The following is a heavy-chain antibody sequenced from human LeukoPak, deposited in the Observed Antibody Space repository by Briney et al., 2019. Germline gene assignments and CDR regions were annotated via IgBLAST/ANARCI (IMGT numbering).Heavy chain of an antibody. D-gene: IGHD2-21*01. Sequence: GGSLRLSCAASGFTFSSYSMNWVRQAPGKGLEWVSSISSSSSYIYYADSVKGRFTISRDSSKNTLYLQMNRLRAEDAAVYYCAKAPVTTCSGAYCYPFDYWGQGTLVTVSS. CDR1: GFTFSSYS. CDR2: ISSSSSYI. CDR3: AKAPVTTCSGAYCYPFDY. J-gene: IGHJ4*02. V-gene: IGHV3-21*04.